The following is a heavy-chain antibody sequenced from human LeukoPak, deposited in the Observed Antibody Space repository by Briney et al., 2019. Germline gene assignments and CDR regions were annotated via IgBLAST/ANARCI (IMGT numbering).Heavy chain of an antibody. D-gene: IGHD2-2*01. CDR1: GGSISSGGYY. CDR2: IYYSGST. CDR3: ARESRVVVPAAIDY. Sequence: SQTLSLTCTVSGGSISSGGYYWSWIRQHPGKGLEWIGYIYYSGSTYYNPSLKSRVTISVDTSKNQFSLKLSSVTAADTAVYYCARESRVVVPAAIDYWGQGTLVTVPS. V-gene: IGHV4-31*03. J-gene: IGHJ4*02.